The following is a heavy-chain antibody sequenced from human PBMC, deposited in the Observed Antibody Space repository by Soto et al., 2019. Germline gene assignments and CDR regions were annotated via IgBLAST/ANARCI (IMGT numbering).Heavy chain of an antibody. CDR1: GFTFSSYW. Sequence: GGSLRLSCAASGFTFSSYWMHWVRQAPGKGLVWVSRINSDGSSTSYADSVKGRFTISRDNAKNTLYLQMNSLRAEDTAVYYSARDFKAVAGTSLDYWGQGTLVTVSS. CDR3: ARDFKAVAGTSLDY. V-gene: IGHV3-74*01. D-gene: IGHD6-19*01. CDR2: INSDGSST. J-gene: IGHJ4*02.